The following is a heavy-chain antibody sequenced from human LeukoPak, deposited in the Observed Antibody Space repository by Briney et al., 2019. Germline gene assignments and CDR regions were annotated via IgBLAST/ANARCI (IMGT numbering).Heavy chain of an antibody. D-gene: IGHD2-21*01. V-gene: IGHV3-30*18. CDR3: AKDRGDILIYSVPHFDY. Sequence: PGGSLRLSCAASGFTFSMYGTHWVRQAPGKGLEWVAVIANDGKTTYYADSVKGRFTISRDNSKNTLYLQMNSLRADDTAMYYCAKDRGDILIYSVPHFDYWGQGTLVSVSS. J-gene: IGHJ4*02. CDR1: GFTFSMYG. CDR2: IANDGKTT.